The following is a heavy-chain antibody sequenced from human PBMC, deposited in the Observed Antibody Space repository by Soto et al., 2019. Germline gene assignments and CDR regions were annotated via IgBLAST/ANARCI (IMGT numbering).Heavy chain of an antibody. CDR2: ISYDGSHK. CDR1: GFTFSSYA. D-gene: IGHD2-21*02. CDR3: ARDPYCGGDCYTTGRRWIDY. J-gene: IGHJ4*02. Sequence: QVQLVESGGGVVQPGRSLRLSCAASGFTFSSYAMHWVRQAPGKGLEWVAVISYDGSHKYYADSVKGRFTISRDNSKNTLYLQMNSLRAEDTAVYYCARDPYCGGDCYTTGRRWIDYWGQGTLVTAAS. V-gene: IGHV3-30-3*01.